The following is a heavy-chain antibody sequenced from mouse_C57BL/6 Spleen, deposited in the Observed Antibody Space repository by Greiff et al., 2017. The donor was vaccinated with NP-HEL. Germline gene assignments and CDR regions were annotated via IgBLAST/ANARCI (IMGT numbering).Heavy chain of an antibody. Sequence: EVQLQESGPGLVKPSQSLSLTCSVTGYSITSGYYWNWIRQFPGNKLEWMGYISYDGSNNYNPSLKNRISITRDTSKNQFFLKLNSVTTEDTATYYCAREWDRYYFDYWGQGTTLTVSS. D-gene: IGHD4-1*01. J-gene: IGHJ2*01. CDR2: ISYDGSN. CDR1: GYSITSGYY. V-gene: IGHV3-6*01. CDR3: AREWDRYYFDY.